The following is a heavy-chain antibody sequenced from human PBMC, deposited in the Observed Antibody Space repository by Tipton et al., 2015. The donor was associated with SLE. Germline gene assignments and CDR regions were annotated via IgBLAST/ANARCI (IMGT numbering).Heavy chain of an antibody. D-gene: IGHD6-13*01. CDR3: ARHPGYSDSWYWFDP. V-gene: IGHV4-61*02. CDR1: DYSVTSGYY. J-gene: IGHJ5*02. Sequence: TLSLTCTVSDYSVTSGYYWSWIRQPAGKGLEWIGRLYTSGSTNYNPSLKSRVTISVDTSKNQFSLKLNSVTAADTAVYYCARHPGYSDSWYWFDPWGQGTLVTVSS. CDR2: LYTSGST.